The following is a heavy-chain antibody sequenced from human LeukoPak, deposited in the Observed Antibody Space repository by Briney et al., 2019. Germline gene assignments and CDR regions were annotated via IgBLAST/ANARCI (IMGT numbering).Heavy chain of an antibody. D-gene: IGHD2/OR15-2a*01. CDR1: GFTFDDYA. CDR2: ISGDGGST. Sequence: PGGSLRLSCAASGFTFDDYAMHWVRHAPGKGLGWVCLISGDGGSTYYADSVKGRFTISRDNSKNSLYLQMNSLRPEDTALYYCVKDGHISDYYMDVWGEGTTVTVSS. CDR3: VKDGHISDYYMDV. J-gene: IGHJ6*03. V-gene: IGHV3-43*02.